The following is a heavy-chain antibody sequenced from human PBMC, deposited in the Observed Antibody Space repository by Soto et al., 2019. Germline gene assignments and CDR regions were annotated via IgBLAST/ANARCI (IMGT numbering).Heavy chain of an antibody. Sequence: EASVKVSRKASGYTYISYSMQRVRQAPGQRLEWMGWINVGNGNTKYSQNFQGRVTINQDTSASTAYMELSSLTSEDTAVYYCAREKWGSGSRWLDPWGQGTLVTVSS. V-gene: IGHV1-3*01. CDR1: GYTYISYS. D-gene: IGHD6-19*01. J-gene: IGHJ5*02. CDR2: INVGNGNT. CDR3: AREKWGSGSRWLDP.